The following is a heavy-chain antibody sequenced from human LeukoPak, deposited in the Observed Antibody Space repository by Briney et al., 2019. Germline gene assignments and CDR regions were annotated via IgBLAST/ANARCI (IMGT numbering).Heavy chain of an antibody. CDR2: ISAYNGNT. CDR1: GYTFTSYG. D-gene: IGHD3-10*01. CDR3: ARDIGIGYYYGSGSYHPLTGGVGYFDY. Sequence: ASVKVSCKASGYTFTSYGISWVRQAPGQGLEWMGWISAYNGNTNYAQKFQGRVTITADESTSTAYMELSSLRSEDTAVYYCARDIGIGYYYGSGSYHPLTGGVGYFDYWGQGTLVTVSS. J-gene: IGHJ4*02. V-gene: IGHV1-18*01.